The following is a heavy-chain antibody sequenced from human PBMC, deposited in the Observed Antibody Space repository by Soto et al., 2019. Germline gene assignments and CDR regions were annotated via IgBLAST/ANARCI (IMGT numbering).Heavy chain of an antibody. V-gene: IGHV4-39*01. CDR2: IYYSGST. J-gene: IGHJ6*02. D-gene: IGHD3-3*01. CDR1: GGSISSSSYY. Sequence: SETLSLTCTVSGGSISSSSYYWGWIRQPPGKGLEWIGSIYYSGSTYYNPSLKSRVTISVDTSKNQFSLKLSSVTAAGTAVYYCASLRSHRKPDLLSGGYYYYYGMEVWAQGTTVTVS. CDR3: ASLRSHRKPDLLSGGYYYYYGMEV.